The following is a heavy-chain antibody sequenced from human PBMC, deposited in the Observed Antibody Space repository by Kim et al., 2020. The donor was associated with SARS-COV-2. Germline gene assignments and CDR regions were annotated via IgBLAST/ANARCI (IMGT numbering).Heavy chain of an antibody. CDR2: IIPIFGTA. D-gene: IGHD4-17*01. CDR3: ARSDYGDYVNWYFDL. J-gene: IGHJ2*01. V-gene: IGHV1-69*13. Sequence: SVKVSCKASGGTFSSYAISWVRQAPGQGLEWMGGIIPIFGTANYAQKFQGRVTITADESTSTAYMELSSLRSEDTAVYYCARSDYGDYVNWYFDLWGRGTLVTVSS. CDR1: GGTFSSYA.